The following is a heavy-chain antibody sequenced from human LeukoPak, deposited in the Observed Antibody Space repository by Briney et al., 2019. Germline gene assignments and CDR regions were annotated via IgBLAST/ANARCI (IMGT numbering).Heavy chain of an antibody. CDR1: GFTFNDYA. J-gene: IGHJ4*02. V-gene: IGHV3-7*01. Sequence: GGSLRLSCVASGFTFNDYAMSWVRQAPGKGLEWVANIKQDGSEKYYVDSVKGRFTISRDNAKKLVYLQMNSLRAEDTAIYYCARNARGPGDFWGQGTVVTVSS. CDR2: IKQDGSEK. D-gene: IGHD2-2*01. CDR3: ARNARGPGDF.